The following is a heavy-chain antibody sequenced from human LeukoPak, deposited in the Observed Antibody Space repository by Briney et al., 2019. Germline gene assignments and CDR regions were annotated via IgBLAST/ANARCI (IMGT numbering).Heavy chain of an antibody. D-gene: IGHD6-19*01. CDR1: GFTFSSYA. Sequence: GGSLRLSCAASGFTFSSYAMSWVRQAPGKGLVWVSRINSDGSSTSYADSVKGRFTISRDNAKNTLYLQMNSLRAEDTAVYYCASLRYSSGWYPNDAFDIWGQGTMVTVSS. CDR3: ASLRYSSGWYPNDAFDI. CDR2: INSDGSST. J-gene: IGHJ3*02. V-gene: IGHV3-74*01.